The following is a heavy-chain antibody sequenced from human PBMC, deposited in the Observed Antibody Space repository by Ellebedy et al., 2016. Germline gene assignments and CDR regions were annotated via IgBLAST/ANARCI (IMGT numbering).Heavy chain of an antibody. J-gene: IGHJ4*02. V-gene: IGHV3-7*01. CDR2: IRQGGSDK. D-gene: IGHD1-26*01. CDR1: GFTFSTYW. Sequence: GGSLRLSCAGSGFTFSTYWMSWVRQAPGKGLEWVAGIRQGGSDKYYVDSVRGRFTISRDDAKNSLYLQMNSLRDEDTAVYYCATQWELYDWGQGTPVTVSS. CDR3: ATQWELYD.